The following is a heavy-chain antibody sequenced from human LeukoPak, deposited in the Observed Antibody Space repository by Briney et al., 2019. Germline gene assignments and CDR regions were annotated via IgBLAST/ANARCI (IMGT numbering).Heavy chain of an antibody. V-gene: IGHV3-74*01. CDR1: GFTFSSYW. CDR2: INSDGTST. D-gene: IGHD6-6*01. Sequence: GGPLTLSCAAFGFTFSSYWIHWLRHAPGKAPVWVSRINSDGTSTTYADPVKGRFTISRDSAKNTVYLQMNSLRAEDTAVHYCVRGGGADRPYGLDVWGQGTTVTVSS. CDR3: VRGGGADRPYGLDV. J-gene: IGHJ6*02.